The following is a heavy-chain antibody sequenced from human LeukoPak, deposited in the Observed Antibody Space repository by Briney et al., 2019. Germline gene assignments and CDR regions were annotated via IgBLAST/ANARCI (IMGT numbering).Heavy chain of an antibody. CDR2: IYYSGST. D-gene: IGHD2-15*01. V-gene: IGHV4-31*03. CDR1: GGSISSGGYY. CDR3: GRGVVVAATTYFDY. J-gene: IGHJ4*02. Sequence: PSETLSLTCTVSGGSISSGGYYWSWIRQHPGKGLEWIGYIYYSGSTYYNPSLKSRVTISVDTSKNQFSLKLSSVTAADTAVYYCGRGVVVAATTYFDYRGQGTLVTVSS.